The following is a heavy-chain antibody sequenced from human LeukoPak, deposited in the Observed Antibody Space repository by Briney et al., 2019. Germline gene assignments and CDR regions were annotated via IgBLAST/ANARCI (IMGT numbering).Heavy chain of an antibody. D-gene: IGHD3-10*01. CDR2: ISYDGSNK. Sequence: GGSLRLSCAASGFTFSSYGMHWVRQAPGKGLEWVAVISYDGSNKYYADSVKGRFTISRDNSKNTLYLQMNSLRAEDTAVYYCAKDGSRDANWFDPWGQGTLVTVSS. V-gene: IGHV3-30*18. CDR3: AKDGSRDANWFDP. J-gene: IGHJ5*02. CDR1: GFTFSSYG.